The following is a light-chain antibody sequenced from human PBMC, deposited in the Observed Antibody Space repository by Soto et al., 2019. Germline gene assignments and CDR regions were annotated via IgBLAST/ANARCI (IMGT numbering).Light chain of an antibody. CDR3: QQRSTWPRTT. J-gene: IGKJ5*01. V-gene: IGKV3D-20*02. Sequence: IGFTNSPTTLSLSPGAIATLSCGASQSGSSSYLAWYQQKPGQAPSRLVYDATNRATGIPARFSGSGSGTDFTLTISSLEPEDFAVYYCQQRSTWPRTTFGPGTRLEI. CDR1: QSGSSSY. CDR2: DAT.